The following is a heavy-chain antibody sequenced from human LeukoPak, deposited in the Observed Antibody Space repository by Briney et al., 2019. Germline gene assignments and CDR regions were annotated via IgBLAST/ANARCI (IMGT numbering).Heavy chain of an antibody. J-gene: IGHJ3*02. CDR2: IYHSGST. CDR1: GGSISSGGYS. Sequence: EPSETLSLTCAVSGGSISSGGYSWSWIRQPPGKGLEWIGYIYHSGSTYYNPSLKSRVTISVDRSKNQFSLKLSSVTAADTAVYYCTSMVWGVLDAFDIWGQGTMVTVSS. D-gene: IGHD3-10*01. CDR3: TSMVWGVLDAFDI. V-gene: IGHV4-30-2*01.